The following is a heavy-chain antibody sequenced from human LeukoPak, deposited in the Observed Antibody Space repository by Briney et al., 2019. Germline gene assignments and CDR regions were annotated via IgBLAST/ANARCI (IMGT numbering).Heavy chain of an antibody. CDR1: GFTFSNGW. CDR3: TSNLYCSTSSCYTLDN. V-gene: IGHV3-15*01. J-gene: IGHJ4*02. D-gene: IGHD2-2*02. Sequence: AGGPLRLSCAASGFTFSNGWMSWVRQAPGMGLEWVGRIKSKSERGTTDYAAPVKGRFTISRDGSTNTVYLHMNSLKTEDTAVYFCTSNLYCSTSSCYTLDNWGQGTLVAVSP. CDR2: IKSKSERGTT.